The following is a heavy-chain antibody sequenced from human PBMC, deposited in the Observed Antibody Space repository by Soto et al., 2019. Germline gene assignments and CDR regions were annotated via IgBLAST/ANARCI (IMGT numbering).Heavy chain of an antibody. D-gene: IGHD6-19*01. Sequence: GGSLRLSCAASGFTFSTYWTSWVRQAPGKGLEWVANIKKDGSEKYYVDSVKGGFTLARDNAQNALQLQMNSLRAEDTAIYFCARVAYGNGWIFDHWGQGTLVTVSS. J-gene: IGHJ4*01. CDR1: GFTFSTYW. CDR2: IKKDGSEK. V-gene: IGHV3-7*01. CDR3: ARVAYGNGWIFDH.